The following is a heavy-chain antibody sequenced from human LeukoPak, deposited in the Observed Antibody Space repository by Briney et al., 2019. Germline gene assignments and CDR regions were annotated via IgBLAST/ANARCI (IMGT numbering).Heavy chain of an antibody. CDR1: GFTLSSHS. V-gene: IGHV3-30*03. CDR3: ARDPDQSYDFWSGPIDY. CDR2: TSYDGSNK. Sequence: PGGSLRLFCAASGFTLSSHSMNWVRQAPGKGLEWVAVTSYDGSNKYYADSVKGRFTISRDNSKNTLYLQMNSLRAEDTAVYYCARDPDQSYDFWSGPIDYWGQGTLVTVSS. D-gene: IGHD3-3*01. J-gene: IGHJ4*02.